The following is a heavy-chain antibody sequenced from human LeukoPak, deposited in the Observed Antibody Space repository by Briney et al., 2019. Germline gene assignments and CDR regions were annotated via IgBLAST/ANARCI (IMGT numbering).Heavy chain of an antibody. CDR1: GFTFSSYG. J-gene: IGHJ4*02. V-gene: IGHV3-30*18. CDR3: AKDVAAAVATYYFDY. D-gene: IGHD6-13*01. Sequence: PGGSLRLSCAASGFTFSSYGMHWVRQAPGKGLEWVAVISYDGSNKYYADSVKGRFTISRDNSKNTLYLQMNSLRAEDTAVYYCAKDVAAAVATYYFDYWGQGTLVTVSS. CDR2: ISYDGSNK.